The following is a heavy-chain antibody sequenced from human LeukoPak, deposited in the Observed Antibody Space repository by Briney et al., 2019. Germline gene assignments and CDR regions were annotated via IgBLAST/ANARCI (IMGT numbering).Heavy chain of an antibody. D-gene: IGHD6-19*01. CDR2: ISSSGNTI. CDR1: GFTFSTYE. J-gene: IGHJ4*02. CDR3: ARDRGAVGGTDFDH. V-gene: IGHV3-48*03. Sequence: PGGSLRLSCAASGFTFSTYEMSWVRQTPGKGLEWVSYISSSGNTIYYADSVKGRFTISRDNAENSLFLQMNSLRAEDTAVYYCARDRGAVGGTDFDHWGQGTLVAVSS.